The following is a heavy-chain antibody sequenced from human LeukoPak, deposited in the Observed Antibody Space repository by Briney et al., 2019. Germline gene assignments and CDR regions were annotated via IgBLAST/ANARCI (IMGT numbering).Heavy chain of an antibody. V-gene: IGHV3-74*01. CDR3: ARDYRSGGGATKGFDY. CDR2: INSDESST. CDR1: GFTFSSYW. D-gene: IGHD1-26*01. Sequence: GGSLRLSCAASGFTFSSYWMHWVRQAPGKGMVWVSRINSDESSTSYADSVKGRFTISRDNAKNTLYLQMNSLRAEDTAVYYCARDYRSGGGATKGFDYWGQGTLVTVSS. J-gene: IGHJ4*02.